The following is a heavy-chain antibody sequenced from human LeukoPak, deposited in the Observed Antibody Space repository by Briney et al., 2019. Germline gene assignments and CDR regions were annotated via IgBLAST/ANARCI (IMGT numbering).Heavy chain of an antibody. D-gene: IGHD3-3*01. CDR3: AKDGEWLSHHYYYYMDV. CDR2: IRYDGSNK. CDR1: GFTFSSYG. J-gene: IGHJ6*03. Sequence: GGSLRLSCAASGFTFSSYGMYWVRQAPGKGLEWVAFIRYDGSNKYYADSVKGRFTISRDNSKNTLYLQMNSLRAEDTAVYYCAKDGEWLSHHYYYYMDVWGKGTTVTISS. V-gene: IGHV3-30*02.